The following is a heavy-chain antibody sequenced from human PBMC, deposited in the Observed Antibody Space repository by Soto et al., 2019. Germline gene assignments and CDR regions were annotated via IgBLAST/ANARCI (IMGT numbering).Heavy chain of an antibody. V-gene: IGHV1-69*01. CDR2: IIPLFGTT. CDR3: ARAPLRPSYTDYLI. J-gene: IGHJ4*02. CDR1: GGTFSTYT. Sequence: QVQLVQSGAEMKKPGSSVKVSCKASGGTFSTYTFNWVRQAPGQELEWMGGIIPLFGTTTYAQRFQGRVTITADESTPTAYMELTSLRSEDTALYYCARAPLRPSYTDYLIWGQGTLVTVS. D-gene: IGHD4-17*01.